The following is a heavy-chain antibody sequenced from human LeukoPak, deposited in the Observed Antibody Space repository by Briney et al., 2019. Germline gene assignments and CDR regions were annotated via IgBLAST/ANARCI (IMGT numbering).Heavy chain of an antibody. D-gene: IGHD6-13*01. J-gene: IGHJ4*02. V-gene: IGHV3-23*01. CDR1: GFAFSDSA. Sequence: GGSLRLSCVAPGFAFSDSAMSWVRLTAGEGLEWVSLSRADDYSTYYADSVKGRFTISRDNSKNTMYLQMNSLRAEDTAIYYCASRPSNTWAGPLDFWGQGTLVTVSS. CDR3: ASRPSNTWAGPLDF. CDR2: SRADDYST.